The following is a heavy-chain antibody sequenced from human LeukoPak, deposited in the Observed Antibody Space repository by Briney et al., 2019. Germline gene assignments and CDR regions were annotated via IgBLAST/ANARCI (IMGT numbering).Heavy chain of an antibody. D-gene: IGHD4-17*01. V-gene: IGHV3-33*01. CDR2: IWYDGSNK. CDR3: ARVPTVTTTYYYGMDV. CDR1: GFTFSSYG. Sequence: GGSLRLSCAASGFTFSSYGMHWVRQAPGKGLEWVAVIWYDGSNKYYADSVKGRFTISRDNSKNTLYLQMNSLRAKDTAVYYCARVPTVTTTYYYGMDVWGKGTTVTVSS. J-gene: IGHJ6*04.